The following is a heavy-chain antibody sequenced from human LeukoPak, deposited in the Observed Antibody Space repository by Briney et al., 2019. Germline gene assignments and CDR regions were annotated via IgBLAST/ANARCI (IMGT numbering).Heavy chain of an antibody. J-gene: IGHJ4*02. CDR1: GGSISSYY. CDR3: ASGHSYGSIDY. V-gene: IGHV4-59*01. CDR2: IYYSGST. D-gene: IGHD5-18*01. Sequence: PSETLCLTCTVSGGSISSYYWSWIRQPPGKGLEWIGYIYYSGSTNYNPSLKSRVTISVDTSKNQFSLKLSSVTAADTAVYYCASGHSYGSIDYWGQGTLVTVSS.